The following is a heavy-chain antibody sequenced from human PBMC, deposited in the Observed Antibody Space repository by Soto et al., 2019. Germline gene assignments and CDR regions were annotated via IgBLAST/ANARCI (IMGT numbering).Heavy chain of an antibody. CDR3: ASLTGSSPHPYYYYGMDV. CDR2: IIPIFGTA. D-gene: IGHD1-20*01. Sequence: ASVKGSCKASGGPFSSFAISWGRQAPGQGLEWMGGIIPIFGTANYAQKFQGRVTITAGESTSTAYMELSSLRSEDTAVYYCASLTGSSPHPYYYYGMDVWGQGTTVTVSS. V-gene: IGHV1-69*01. J-gene: IGHJ6*02. CDR1: GGPFSSFA.